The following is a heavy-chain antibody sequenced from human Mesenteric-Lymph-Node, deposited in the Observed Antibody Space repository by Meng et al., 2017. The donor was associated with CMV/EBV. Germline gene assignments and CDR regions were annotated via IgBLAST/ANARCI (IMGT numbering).Heavy chain of an antibody. CDR3: ARERATYDFWSGYYRLDY. J-gene: IGHJ4*02. V-gene: IGHV3-7*01. D-gene: IGHD3-3*01. Sequence: GGSLRLSCAAPGFTFSNCWMSWVRQAPGKGLEWVANIKEDGSEKYYVDSVKGRFTISRDNAKNSLYLQMSSLRAEDTAVYYCARERATYDFWSGYYRLDYWGQGTLVTVSS. CDR1: GFTFSNCW. CDR2: IKEDGSEK.